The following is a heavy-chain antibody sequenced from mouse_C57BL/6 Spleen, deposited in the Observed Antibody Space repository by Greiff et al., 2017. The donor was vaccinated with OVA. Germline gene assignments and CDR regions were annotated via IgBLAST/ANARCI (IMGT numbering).Heavy chain of an antibody. D-gene: IGHD2-1*01. CDR3: ARRGYGNYYAMDY. CDR1: GYTFTSYW. J-gene: IGHJ4*01. CDR2: IDPSDSET. Sequence: QVQLQQPGAELVRPGSSVKLSCKASGYTFTSYWMHWVKQRPIQGLEWIGNIDPSDSETNYNQKFKDKATLTVDKSSSTAYMQLSSLTSEDSAVDYCARRGYGNYYAMDYWGQGTSVTVSS. V-gene: IGHV1-52*01.